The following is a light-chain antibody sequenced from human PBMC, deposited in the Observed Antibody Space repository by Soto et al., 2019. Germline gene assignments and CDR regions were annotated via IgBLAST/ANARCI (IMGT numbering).Light chain of an antibody. J-gene: IGKJ1*01. V-gene: IGKV3-11*01. CDR1: QSIGLA. CDR2: DAS. CDR3: HQRTDRPPWT. Sequence: EIVLTQSPATLSLSPGERATLSCRASQSIGLAIAWYQHKPGQAPRLLIFDASKRATGIPARFRGSGSGTDFTISISSLEPEDFAVYYCHQRTDRPPWTFGQGTKVESK.